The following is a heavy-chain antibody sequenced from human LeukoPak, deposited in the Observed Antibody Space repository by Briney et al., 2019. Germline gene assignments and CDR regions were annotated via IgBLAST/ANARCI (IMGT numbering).Heavy chain of an antibody. V-gene: IGHV4-61*02. J-gene: IGHJ5*02. CDR2: IYTSGST. Sequence: SSETLSLTCTVSGGSISSGSYYWSWIRQPAGKGLEWIGRIYTSGSTNYNPSLKGRVTISVDTSKNQFSLKLSSVTAADTAVYYCARDLYNWFDPWGQGTLVTVSS. CDR1: GGSISSGSYY. CDR3: ARDLYNWFDP.